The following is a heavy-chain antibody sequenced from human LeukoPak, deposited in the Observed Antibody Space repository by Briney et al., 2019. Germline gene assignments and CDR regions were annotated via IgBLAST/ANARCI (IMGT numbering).Heavy chain of an antibody. Sequence: PSETLSLTCTVSGGSISSSSSYWGWIRQPPGKGLEWIGYIYYSGSTNYNPSLKSRVTMFEDKSKNQFSLRLYSVTVADTAVYYCARHFAYSSSSYFDYWGHGSLVTVSS. D-gene: IGHD6-6*01. V-gene: IGHV4-61*05. CDR1: GGSISSSSSY. CDR3: ARHFAYSSSSYFDY. J-gene: IGHJ4*01. CDR2: IYYSGST.